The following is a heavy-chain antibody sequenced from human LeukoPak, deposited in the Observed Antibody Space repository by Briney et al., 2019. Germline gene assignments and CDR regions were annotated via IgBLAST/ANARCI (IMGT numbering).Heavy chain of an antibody. D-gene: IGHD3-16*01. J-gene: IGHJ3*02. CDR1: GYTFIDYY. CDR2: INPNSGGT. CDR3: ARSGSRGRSYDDAFDI. V-gene: IGHV1-2*02. Sequence: WASVKVSCKASGYTFIDYYIHWVRQAPGQGLEWLGWINPNSGGTNYAQKVQGRVNLIRETSINIAYVELSRLTSDDTALYYCARSGSRGRSYDDAFDIWGQGTMVTVSS.